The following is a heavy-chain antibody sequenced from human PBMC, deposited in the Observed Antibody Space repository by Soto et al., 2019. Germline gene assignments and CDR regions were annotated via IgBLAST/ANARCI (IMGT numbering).Heavy chain of an antibody. V-gene: IGHV3-30-3*01. CDR3: ARDGGAY. Sequence: ESGGGVVQPGRSLRLSCAASGFTFSSYAMHWVRRAPGKGLEWMAVMSYDGSNKYYADSVKGRFTISRDNSKNTLYLQMNSLRPEGTALYYCARDGGAYWGQGTLVIVSS. D-gene: IGHD3-16*01. CDR2: MSYDGSNK. J-gene: IGHJ4*02. CDR1: GFTFSSYA.